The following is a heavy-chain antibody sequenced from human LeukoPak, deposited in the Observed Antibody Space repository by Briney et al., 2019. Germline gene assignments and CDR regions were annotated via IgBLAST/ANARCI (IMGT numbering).Heavy chain of an antibody. V-gene: IGHV3-48*03. CDR2: LTTSGSTK. J-gene: IGHJ3*02. CDR1: GFTFSNYE. CDR3: ARDRDPGYYDTNGYRRVNAFDI. D-gene: IGHD3-22*01. Sequence: GGSLRLSCATSGFTFSNYEMNWVRQAPGKGLEWISYLTTSGSTKYYADSVKGRFTISRDNAKNSLFLQMNSLGAEDTAVYYCARDRDPGYYDTNGYRRVNAFDIWGQGTMVTISS.